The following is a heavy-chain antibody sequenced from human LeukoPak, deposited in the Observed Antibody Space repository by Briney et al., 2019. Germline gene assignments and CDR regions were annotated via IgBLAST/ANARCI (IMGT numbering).Heavy chain of an antibody. Sequence: SETLSLTCAVYGGSFSGYYWSWIRQPPGKGLEWIGEINHSGSTNYNPSLKSRVTISVDTSKNQFSLKLSSMTAADTAVYYCARDEYMDVWGKGTTVTVSS. V-gene: IGHV4-34*01. CDR1: GGSFSGYY. CDR3: ARDEYMDV. CDR2: INHSGST. J-gene: IGHJ6*03.